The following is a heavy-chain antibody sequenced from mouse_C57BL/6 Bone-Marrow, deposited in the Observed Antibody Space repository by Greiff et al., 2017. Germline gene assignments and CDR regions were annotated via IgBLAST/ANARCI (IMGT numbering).Heavy chain of an antibody. CDR2: ISSGGSYT. Sequence: EVMLVESGGDLVKPGGSLKLSCAASGFTFSSYGMSWVRQTPDKRLEWVATISSGGSYTYYPDSVKGRFTISRDNAKNTLYLQMSSLKSEDTAMYYCARRMIRAMDYWCQGTSVTVSS. D-gene: IGHD2-4*01. CDR1: GFTFSSYG. V-gene: IGHV5-6*02. CDR3: ARRMIRAMDY. J-gene: IGHJ4*01.